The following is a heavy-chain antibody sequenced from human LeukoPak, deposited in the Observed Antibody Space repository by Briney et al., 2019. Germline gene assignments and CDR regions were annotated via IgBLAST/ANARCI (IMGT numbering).Heavy chain of an antibody. V-gene: IGHV4-39*07. Sequence: SETLSLTCSVSGGSTRSGRHHWAWVRQPPGKGLEFIGSLDESGRPYYNAPLKSRVTISEDSSGKQFSLNLSSVTAADTAVYYCARDLGGYPFFMDVWGRGTTVIDSS. D-gene: IGHD2-15*01. CDR3: ARDLGGYPFFMDV. J-gene: IGHJ6*03. CDR2: LDESGRP. CDR1: GGSTRSGRHH.